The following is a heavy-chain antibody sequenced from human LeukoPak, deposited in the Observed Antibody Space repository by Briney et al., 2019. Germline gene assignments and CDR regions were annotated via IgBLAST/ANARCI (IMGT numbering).Heavy chain of an antibody. CDR1: GGSISSYY. Sequence: TSETLSLTCTVSGGSISSYYWSWIRQPPGKALEWIGNIHFSGSTNSNPSLKSRVIISVDTSKNQFSLNLSSVTAADTAVYYCARTGYQLQRHFDYWGQGTLVTVSS. V-gene: IGHV4-59*01. CDR2: IHFSGST. CDR3: ARTGYQLQRHFDY. J-gene: IGHJ4*02. D-gene: IGHD2-2*01.